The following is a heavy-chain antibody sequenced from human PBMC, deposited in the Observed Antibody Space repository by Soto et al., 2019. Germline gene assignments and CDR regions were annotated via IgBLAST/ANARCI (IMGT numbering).Heavy chain of an antibody. CDR1: GFTVSSNY. V-gene: IGHV3-53*04. Sequence: PGGSLRLSCAASGFTVSSNYMSWARQAPGKGLEWVSVIYSGGSTYYADSVKGRFTISRHNSKNTLYLQMNSLRAEDTAVYYCARDRGGYCSSTSCPRSAFDIWGQGTMVTVSS. J-gene: IGHJ3*02. CDR3: ARDRGGYCSSTSCPRSAFDI. D-gene: IGHD2-2*03. CDR2: IYSGGST.